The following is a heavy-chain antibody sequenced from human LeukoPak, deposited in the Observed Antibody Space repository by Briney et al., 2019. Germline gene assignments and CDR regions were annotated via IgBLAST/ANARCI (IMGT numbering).Heavy chain of an antibody. V-gene: IGHV3-23*01. CDR2: ISSSGGDT. D-gene: IGHD2-15*01. Sequence: PGGSLRLSCAASGFTFTNYAMSWVRQAPGKGLEWVSAISSSGGDTYYADSVKGRFTISRDNSKNTLYLQMNSLRTEDTAVYYCARPLGYCNDGNCYFPDWGQGTLVTVSS. CDR1: GFTFTNYA. CDR3: ARPLGYCNDGNCYFPD. J-gene: IGHJ4*02.